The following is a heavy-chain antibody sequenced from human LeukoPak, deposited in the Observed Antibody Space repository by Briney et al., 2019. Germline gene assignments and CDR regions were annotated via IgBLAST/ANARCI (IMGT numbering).Heavy chain of an antibody. D-gene: IGHD2-21*01. CDR1: GGSITSYY. CDR2: VYNSGYS. V-gene: IGHV4-59*08. CDR3: ARHSITSDGARLFDY. J-gene: IGHJ4*02. Sequence: SETLSLTCTVSGGSITSYYWAWLRQPPGKGLEWIGYVYNSGYSRYNPSLKSRVSMSVNTSKNQFSLRLTSVTAANTAVYYCARHSITSDGARLFDYWGRGTLVTVSS.